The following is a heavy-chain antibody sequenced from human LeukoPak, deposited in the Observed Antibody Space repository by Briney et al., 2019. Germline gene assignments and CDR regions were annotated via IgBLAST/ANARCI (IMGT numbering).Heavy chain of an antibody. V-gene: IGHV3-23*01. J-gene: IGHJ4*02. Sequence: QPGASLRLSCAASGFAFSSYAMSWVRQAPGKGLEWVSAISGSGGSTYYADSVKGRFTISRDNSKNTLYLQMNSLRAEDTAVYYCAINYYDSSGYKDYWGQGTLVTVSS. CDR1: GFAFSSYA. CDR2: ISGSGGST. CDR3: AINYYDSSGYKDY. D-gene: IGHD3-22*01.